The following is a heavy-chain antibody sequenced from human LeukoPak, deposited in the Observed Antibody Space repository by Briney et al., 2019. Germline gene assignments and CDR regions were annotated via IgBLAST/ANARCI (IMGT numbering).Heavy chain of an antibody. CDR1: GYTVTRYG. J-gene: IGHJ4*02. D-gene: IGHD5-18*01. Sequence: APEKDSYKASGYTVTRYGIRWVRQAPGQGHEWMGWISAYNGNTTYAQKLQRRVTMPTHTSTSTAYMELRSLRSDDTAVYYCAGGGDTAMVEPLDYWGQGTLVTVSS. CDR2: ISAYNGNT. CDR3: AGGGDTAMVEPLDY. V-gene: IGHV1-18*01.